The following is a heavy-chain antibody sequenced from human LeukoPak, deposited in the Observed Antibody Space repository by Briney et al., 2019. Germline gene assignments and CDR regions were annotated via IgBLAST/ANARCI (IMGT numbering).Heavy chain of an antibody. CDR1: GGSFSGYY. V-gene: IGHV4-34*01. Sequence: SETLSLTCAVYGGSFSGYYWSWIRQPPGKGLEWIGEINHSGITNYNPSLKSRDTISVDTSKNQFSLKLSSVTAADTAVYYCARVGRDKGKDYWGQGTLVTVSS. CDR2: INHSGIT. CDR3: ARVGRDKGKDY. D-gene: IGHD3/OR15-3a*01. J-gene: IGHJ4*02.